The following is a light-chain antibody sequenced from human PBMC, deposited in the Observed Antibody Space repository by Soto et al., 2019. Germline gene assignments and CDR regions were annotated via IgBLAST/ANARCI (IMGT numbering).Light chain of an antibody. J-gene: IGKJ1*01. CDR1: QSVSNW. V-gene: IGKV1-5*01. CDR2: DVS. CDR3: QQYNSYWT. Sequence: DIQMTQSPSTLSVSVGNRVTVTCRASQSVSNWLAWYQQKPGKAPKLLIYDVSSLESGVPSRFSGSGSGTEFTLTISSLQPDDFATYYCQQYNSYWTFGQGTKVDIK.